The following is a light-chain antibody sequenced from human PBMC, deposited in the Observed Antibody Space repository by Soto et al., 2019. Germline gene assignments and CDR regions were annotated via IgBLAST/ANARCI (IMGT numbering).Light chain of an antibody. CDR3: ATWDSSLKIGV. J-gene: IGLJ3*02. CDR1: TPNIGSNS. V-gene: IGLV1-51*01. Sequence: QSVLTQPPSVSAAPGQRVTISCSGTTPNIGSNSVSWYLQVPGTVPKLLIYDTNKGPSGIPDRISGSKSGSSATLDITGLQTGDEADYYCATWDSSLKIGVFGGGTKLTVL. CDR2: DTN.